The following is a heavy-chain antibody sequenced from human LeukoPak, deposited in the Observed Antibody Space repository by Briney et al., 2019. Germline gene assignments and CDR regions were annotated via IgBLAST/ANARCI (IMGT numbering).Heavy chain of an antibody. Sequence: GKSLRLSCAASGFTVSSNYMSWVRQAPGKGLEWVSVIYSGGSTYYADSVKGRFTISRDNSKNTLYLQMNSLRAEDTAVYYCARDCSGGSCYSGFDYWGQGTLVTVSS. J-gene: IGHJ4*02. V-gene: IGHV3-66*01. CDR3: ARDCSGGSCYSGFDY. CDR1: GFTVSSNY. CDR2: IYSGGST. D-gene: IGHD2-15*01.